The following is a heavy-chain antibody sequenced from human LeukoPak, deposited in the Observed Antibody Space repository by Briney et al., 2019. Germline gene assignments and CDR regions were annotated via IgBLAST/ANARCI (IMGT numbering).Heavy chain of an antibody. D-gene: IGHD2-8*02. J-gene: IGHJ2*01. Sequence: PSETLSLTCTVSGGSINSYYWSWIRQPPGKGLEWIGYIYYSGSTNYNPSLKSRITISVDTSKTQFSLKLSSVTAADTAVYYCARTRLVGNTGWYFDLWGRGTLVTVSS. CDR1: GGSINSYY. CDR3: ARTRLVGNTGWYFDL. CDR2: IYYSGST. V-gene: IGHV4-59*01.